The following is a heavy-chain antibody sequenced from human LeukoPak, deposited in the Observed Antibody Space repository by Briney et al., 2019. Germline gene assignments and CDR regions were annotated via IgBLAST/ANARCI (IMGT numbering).Heavy chain of an antibody. CDR2: SSAYNGDT. V-gene: IGHV1-18*01. CDR3: ARELVVPAAYGDFQH. D-gene: IGHD2-2*01. Sequence: GASVKVSCKASGYTFTDFGISWVRQAPGQGLEWMGWSSAYNGDTKYAQKFQGRVTITTDESTSTAYMELSSLRSEDTAVYYCARELVVPAAYGDFQHWGQGTLVTVSS. CDR1: GYTFTDFG. J-gene: IGHJ1*01.